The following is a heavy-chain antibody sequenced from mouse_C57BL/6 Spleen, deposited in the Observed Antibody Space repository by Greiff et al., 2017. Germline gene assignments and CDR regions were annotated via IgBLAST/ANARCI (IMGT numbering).Heavy chain of an antibody. Sequence: QVQLQQPGAELVKPGASVKMSCKASGYTFTSYWITWVKQRPGQGLERIGDIYPGSGSTNYNEKFKSKATLTVDTSSSTAYMQLSSLTSEDSAVYYCAREGYYGNSFAYWGQGTLVTVSA. D-gene: IGHD2-1*01. CDR1: GYTFTSYW. CDR2: IYPGSGST. J-gene: IGHJ3*01. V-gene: IGHV1-55*01. CDR3: AREGYYGNSFAY.